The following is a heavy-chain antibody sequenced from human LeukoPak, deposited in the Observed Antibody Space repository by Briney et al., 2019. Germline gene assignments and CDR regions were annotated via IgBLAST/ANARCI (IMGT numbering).Heavy chain of an antibody. CDR2: IYPGDSDT. V-gene: IGHV5-51*01. Sequence: GESLKISCKGSGYSFTSYWIGWVRQMSGKGLEWMGIIYPGDSDTRYSPSLQGQVTISAGKSISTAYLQWSCLKASDTAMYYCARRGRAPQVRYFDLWGRGTLVTVSS. CDR1: GYSFTSYW. CDR3: ARRGRAPQVRYFDL. J-gene: IGHJ2*01. D-gene: IGHD3-16*01.